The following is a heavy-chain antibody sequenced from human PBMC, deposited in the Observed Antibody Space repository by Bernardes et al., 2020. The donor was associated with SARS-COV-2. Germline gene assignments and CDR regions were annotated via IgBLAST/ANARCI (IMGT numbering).Heavy chain of an antibody. J-gene: IGHJ4*02. CDR3: ARDDSSGWDYFDY. Sequence: SETLSLTCTVSGGSISSSSYYWGWIRQPPGKGLEWIGSIYYSGSTYYNPSLKSRVTISVDTSKNQFSLKLSSVTAADTALYYCARDDSSGWDYFDYWGQGTLVTVSS. V-gene: IGHV4-39*01. D-gene: IGHD6-19*01. CDR1: GGSISSSSYY. CDR2: IYYSGST.